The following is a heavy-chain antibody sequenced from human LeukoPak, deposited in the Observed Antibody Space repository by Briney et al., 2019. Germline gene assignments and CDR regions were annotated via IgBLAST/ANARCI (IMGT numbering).Heavy chain of an antibody. CDR2: ISGSSSYI. V-gene: IGHV3-21*01. J-gene: IGHJ4*02. CDR1: GFTFSSYS. D-gene: IGHD1-26*01. CDR3: ARGKNSGSYEDYFDY. Sequence: TGGSLRLSCAASGFTFSSYSMNWVRQAPGKGLEWVSSISGSSSYIYYADSVKGRFTISRDNAKNSLYLQMNSLRAEDTAVYYCARGKNSGSYEDYFDYWGQGTLVTVSS.